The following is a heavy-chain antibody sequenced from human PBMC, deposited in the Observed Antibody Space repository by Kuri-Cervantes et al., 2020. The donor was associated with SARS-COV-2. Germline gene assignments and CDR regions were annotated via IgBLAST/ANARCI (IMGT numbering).Heavy chain of an antibody. CDR1: GGTFSSYA. Sequence: SVKVSCKASGGTFSSYAISWVRQAPGQGLEWMGRIIPIFGTANYAQKFQGRVTMTRDTSTSTVYMELSSLRSEDTAVYYCARDRLIAVAGTGYYYMDVWGKGTTVTVSS. CDR3: ARDRLIAVAGTGYYYMDV. CDR2: IIPIFGTA. D-gene: IGHD6-19*01. J-gene: IGHJ6*03. V-gene: IGHV1-69*05.